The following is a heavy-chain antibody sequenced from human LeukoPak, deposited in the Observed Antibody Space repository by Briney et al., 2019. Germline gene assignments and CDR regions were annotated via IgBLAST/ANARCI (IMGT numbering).Heavy chain of an antibody. CDR2: IYYSGST. J-gene: IGHJ4*02. D-gene: IGHD5-18*01. V-gene: IGHV4-59*01. CDR3: ARVGLWDYFDY. Sequence: SETLSLTCTVSGGSISSYYWSWIRQPPGKGLEWIGYIYYSGSTNYNPSLKSRVTIPVDTSKNQFSLKLSSVTAADTAVYYCARVGLWDYFDYWGQGTLVTVSS. CDR1: GGSISSYY.